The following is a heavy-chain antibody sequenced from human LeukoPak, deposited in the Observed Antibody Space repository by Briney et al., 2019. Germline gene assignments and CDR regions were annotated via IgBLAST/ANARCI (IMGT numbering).Heavy chain of an antibody. CDR2: IYHSGST. CDR3: ARDATMMGNYFNY. Sequence: SETLSLTCTVSGYSISSGYYWGWIRQPPGKGLEWIGSIYHSGSTYYNPSLKSRVTISVDTSKNQFSLKLSSVTAADTAVYYCARDATMMGNYFNYWGQGTLVTVSS. J-gene: IGHJ4*02. D-gene: IGHD5-12*01. CDR1: GYSISSGYY. V-gene: IGHV4-38-2*02.